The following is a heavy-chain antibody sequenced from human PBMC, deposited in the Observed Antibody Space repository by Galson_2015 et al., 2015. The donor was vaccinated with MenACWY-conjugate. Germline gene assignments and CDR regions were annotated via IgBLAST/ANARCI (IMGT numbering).Heavy chain of an antibody. J-gene: IGHJ4*02. Sequence: CAISGDSVSSNTAAWNWIRQSPSRGLEWLGRTYYRSKWYNDYAVSVRSRMTISPDTSKNQFSLQLKSVTPDDTAVYYCAREALYSGSRYPIEYWGQGTRGTVSS. CDR2: TYYRSKWYN. CDR3: AREALYSGSRYPIEY. V-gene: IGHV6-1*01. CDR1: GDSVSSNTAA. D-gene: IGHD6-13*01.